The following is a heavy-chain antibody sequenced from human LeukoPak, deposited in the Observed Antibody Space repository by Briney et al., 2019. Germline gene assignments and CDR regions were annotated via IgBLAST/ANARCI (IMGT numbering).Heavy chain of an antibody. J-gene: IGHJ4*02. CDR2: FDPENVET. V-gene: IGHV1-24*01. D-gene: IGHD3-22*01. Sequence: ASVKVSCKLSGSTLKEFSMHWVRQAPGKGLEWMGGFDPENVETVYPQKLQDRVSMAEDRSTDTAYMELSSLTSDDTAVYYCATTPASYDSSGYWFDNWGQGTLVTVSS. CDR3: ATTPASYDSSGYWFDN. CDR1: GSTLKEFS.